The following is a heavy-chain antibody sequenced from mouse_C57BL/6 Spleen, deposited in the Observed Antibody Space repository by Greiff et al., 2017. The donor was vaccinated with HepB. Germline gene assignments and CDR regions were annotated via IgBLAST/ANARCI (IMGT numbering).Heavy chain of an antibody. D-gene: IGHD2-5*01. CDR3: TRKEAYYSNYGAMDY. CDR2: IDPETGGT. Sequence: VKLQQSGAELVRPGASVTLSCKASGYTFTDYEMHWVKQTPVHGLEWIGAIDPETGGTAYNQKFKGKAILTADKSSSTAYMELRSLTSEDSAVYYCTRKEAYYSNYGAMDYWGQGTSVTVSS. J-gene: IGHJ4*01. CDR1: GYTFTDYE. V-gene: IGHV1-15*01.